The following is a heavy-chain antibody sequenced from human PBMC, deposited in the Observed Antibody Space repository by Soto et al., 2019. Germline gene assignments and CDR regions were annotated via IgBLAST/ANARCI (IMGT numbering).Heavy chain of an antibody. Sequence: ASVKVSCKASGYTFTSYGISWVRQAPGQGLEWMGWISAYNGNTNYAQKLQGRVTMTTDTSTSTAYMELRSLRSDDTAVYYCARSPSIAARGQLAYFDYWGQGTLVTVSS. CDR2: ISAYNGNT. CDR1: GYTFTSYG. D-gene: IGHD6-6*01. CDR3: ARSPSIAARGQLAYFDY. V-gene: IGHV1-18*01. J-gene: IGHJ4*02.